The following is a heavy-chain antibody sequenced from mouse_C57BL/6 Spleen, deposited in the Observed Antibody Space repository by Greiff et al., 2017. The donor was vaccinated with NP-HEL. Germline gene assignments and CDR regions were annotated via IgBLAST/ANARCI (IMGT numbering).Heavy chain of an antibody. CDR3: TREYYDYDHYYAMDY. Sequence: EVKLMESGEGLVKPGGSLKLSCAASGFTFSSYAMSWVRQTPEKRLEWVAYISSGGDYIYYADTVKGRFTISRDNARNTLYLQMSSLKSEDTAMYYCTREYYDYDHYYAMDYWGQGTSVTVSS. CDR1: GFTFSSYA. D-gene: IGHD2-4*01. J-gene: IGHJ4*01. CDR2: ISSGGDYI. V-gene: IGHV5-9-1*02.